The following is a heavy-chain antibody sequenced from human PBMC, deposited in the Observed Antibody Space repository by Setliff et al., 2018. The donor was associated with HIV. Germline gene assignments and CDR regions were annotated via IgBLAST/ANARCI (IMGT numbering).Heavy chain of an antibody. J-gene: IGHJ3*02. D-gene: IGHD3-9*01. CDR3: ARRQSYYDILNGRAFDALDI. V-gene: IGHV4-59*08. CDR1: GGSISTYY. Sequence: ETLSLTCNASGGSISTYYWSWIRQPPGKGLEWLGYVSYSGSTNFNPSLESRLAMSVDMSKNHFSLKLRSVTAADTAVYFCARRQSYYDILNGRAFDALDIWGQGTKVTVSS. CDR2: VSYSGST.